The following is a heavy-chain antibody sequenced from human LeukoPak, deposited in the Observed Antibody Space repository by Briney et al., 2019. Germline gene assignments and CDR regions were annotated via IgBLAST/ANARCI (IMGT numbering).Heavy chain of an antibody. CDR3: ARDFYGPFYYYGMDV. Sequence: GGSLRLSCGASGFTFSNFWMSWVRQAPGKGLEWVGNIRQDGSEKYYVDSVRGRFIISRDNAKNSLYLQMNTLRAEDTAVYYCARDFYGPFYYYGMDVWGQGTTVTVSS. CDR2: IRQDGSEK. V-gene: IGHV3-7*05. J-gene: IGHJ6*02. CDR1: GFTFSNFW. D-gene: IGHD2/OR15-2a*01.